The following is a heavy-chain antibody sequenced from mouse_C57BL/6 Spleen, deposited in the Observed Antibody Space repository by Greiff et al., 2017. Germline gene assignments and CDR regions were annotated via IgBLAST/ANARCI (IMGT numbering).Heavy chain of an antibody. CDR1: GYTFTSYW. CDR3: TRAYSNCGPGYFDV. J-gene: IGHJ1*03. V-gene: IGHV1-5*01. CDR2: IYPGNSDT. Sequence: EVKLQQSGTVLARPGASVKMSCKTSGYTFTSYWMHWVKQRPGQGLEWIGAIYPGNSDTSYNQKFKGKATLTAVTSASTAYMELSSLTNVDSAVYYCTRAYSNCGPGYFDVWGTGTTVTVSS. D-gene: IGHD2-5*01.